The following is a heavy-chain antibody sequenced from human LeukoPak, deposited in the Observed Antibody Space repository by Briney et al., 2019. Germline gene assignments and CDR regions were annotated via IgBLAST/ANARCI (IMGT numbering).Heavy chain of an antibody. CDR3: ARAMGWRDTFDI. V-gene: IGHV3-7*01. Sequence: GGSLRLSCAASGFSFSSYWMGWVRQAPGKGLEWVANIKQDGSEKYYVDAVKGRFTISRDNAKNSLDLQMNSLRAEDTAVYYCARAMGWRDTFDIWGQGTMVTVSS. J-gene: IGHJ3*02. D-gene: IGHD6-19*01. CDR1: GFSFSSYW. CDR2: IKQDGSEK.